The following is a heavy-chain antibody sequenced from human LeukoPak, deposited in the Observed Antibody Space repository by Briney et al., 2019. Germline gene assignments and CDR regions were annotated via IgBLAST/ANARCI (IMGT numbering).Heavy chain of an antibody. CDR2: IYYSGST. J-gene: IGHJ4*02. D-gene: IGHD3-3*01. V-gene: IGHV4-59*01. CDR3: ARAPRGFGVVIIHPFDY. Sequence: PSETLSLTCTVSGGSISSYYWSWIRQPPGKGLEWIGYIYYSGSTNYNPSLKCRVTISVDTSKNQFSLKLSSVTAADTAVYYCARAPRGFGVVIIHPFDYWGQGTLVTVSS. CDR1: GGSISSYY.